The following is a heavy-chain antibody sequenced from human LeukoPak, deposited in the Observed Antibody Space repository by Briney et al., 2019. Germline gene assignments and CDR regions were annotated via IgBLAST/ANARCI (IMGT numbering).Heavy chain of an antibody. CDR2: INHSGST. V-gene: IGHV4-34*01. CDR1: GGSFSGYY. J-gene: IGHJ4*02. CDR3: ARGYGASPALGAVAGTNFDY. D-gene: IGHD6-19*01. Sequence: PSETLSLTCAVYGGSFSGYYWSWIRQPPGKGLEWIGEINHSGSTNYNPSLKSRVTISVDTSKNQFSLKLSSVTAADTAVYYCARGYGASPALGAVAGTNFDYWGQGTLVTVSS.